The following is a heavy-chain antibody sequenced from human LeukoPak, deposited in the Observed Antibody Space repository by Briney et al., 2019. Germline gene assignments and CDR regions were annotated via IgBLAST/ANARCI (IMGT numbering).Heavy chain of an antibody. J-gene: IGHJ6*02. CDR3: ARGLNYYYYGMDV. CDR2: IYYSGST. CDR1: SGSFSGYY. Sequence: SETLSLTCAVYSGSFSGYYWSWIRQPPGKGLEWIGYIYYSGSTNYNPSLKSRVTISVNTSKNQFSLKLSSVTAADTAVYYCARGLNYYYYGMDVWGQGTTVTVSS. D-gene: IGHD2-21*01. V-gene: IGHV4-59*01.